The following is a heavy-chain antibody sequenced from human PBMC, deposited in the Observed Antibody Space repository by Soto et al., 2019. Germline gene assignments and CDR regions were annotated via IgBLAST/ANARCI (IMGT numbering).Heavy chain of an antibody. CDR2: IKQDGSEK. CDR3: ARMFSAAGTQNY. V-gene: IGHV3-7*01. CDR1: ELNISSHW. J-gene: IGHJ4*02. D-gene: IGHD6-13*01. Sequence: SLRLSCAASELNISSHWMSWVRKAPGKGLEWVANIKQDGSEKYYVDSVKGRFTISRDNTKNSLYLQMNSLRAEDTAVYYCARMFSAAGTQNYWGQGTLVTVSS.